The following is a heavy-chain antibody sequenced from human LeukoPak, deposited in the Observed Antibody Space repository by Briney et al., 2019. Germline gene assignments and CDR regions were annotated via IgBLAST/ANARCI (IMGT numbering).Heavy chain of an antibody. CDR2: ISYDGSNK. Sequence: GGSLRLSCEGSGFTFSSYAMHWVRQAPGKGLEWVAVISYDGSNKYYADSVKGRFTISRDISKNSLHLQMNSLRPEDTAVYYCAAKGNGYTGIYVFAHWGQGTLVTVSS. V-gene: IGHV3-30*14. CDR3: AAKGNGYTGIYVFAH. J-gene: IGHJ4*02. CDR1: GFTFSSYA. D-gene: IGHD5-12*01.